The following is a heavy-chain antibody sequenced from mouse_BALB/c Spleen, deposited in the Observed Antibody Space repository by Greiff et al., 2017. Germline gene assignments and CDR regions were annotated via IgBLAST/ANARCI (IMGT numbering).Heavy chain of an antibody. CDR2: IYPGGGYT. Sequence: QVQLQQSGAELVRPGTSVKISCKASGYTFTNYWLGWVKQRPGHGLEWIGDIYPGGGYTNYNEKFKGKATLTADTSSSTAYMQLSSLTSEDSAVYFCARWNGNYYIDYWGQGTTLTVSS. J-gene: IGHJ2*01. V-gene: IGHV1-63*02. CDR1: GYTFTNYW. CDR3: ARWNGNYYIDY. D-gene: IGHD2-1*01.